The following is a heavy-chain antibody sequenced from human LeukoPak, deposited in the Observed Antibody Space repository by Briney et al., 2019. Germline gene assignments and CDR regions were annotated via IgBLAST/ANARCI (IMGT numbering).Heavy chain of an antibody. J-gene: IGHJ4*02. D-gene: IGHD3-22*01. CDR3: ASPADSTGYSTDY. CDR1: GFTFSRYT. Sequence: GGSLRLSCAASGFTFSRYTMNWVRQAPGKGLEWVSSISSSSSYIFYADSLKGRFTISRDNAKNSLYLQMNSLRAEDTAVYYCASPADSTGYSTDYWGQGTPVTVSS. CDR2: ISSSSSYI. V-gene: IGHV3-21*01.